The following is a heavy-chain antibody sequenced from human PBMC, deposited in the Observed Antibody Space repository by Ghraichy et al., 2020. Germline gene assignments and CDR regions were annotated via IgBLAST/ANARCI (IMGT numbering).Heavy chain of an antibody. CDR2: INPNSGGT. D-gene: IGHD2-21*01. J-gene: IGHJ1*01. CDR3: ARDLSVAYCGGDCYNEYFQH. CDR1: GYTFTGYY. Sequence: ASVKVSCKASGYTFTGYYMHWVRQAPGQGLEWMGWINPNSGGTNYAQKFQGRVTMTRDTSISTAYMELSRLRSDDTAVYYCARDLSVAYCGGDCYNEYFQHWGQGTLVTVSS. V-gene: IGHV1-2*02.